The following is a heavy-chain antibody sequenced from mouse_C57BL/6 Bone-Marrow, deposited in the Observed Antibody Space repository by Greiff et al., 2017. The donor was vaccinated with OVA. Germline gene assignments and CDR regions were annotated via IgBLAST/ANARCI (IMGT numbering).Heavy chain of an antibody. CDR3: ARDYYGSSPLAY. V-gene: IGHV2-2*01. D-gene: IGHD1-1*01. Sequence: VMLVESGPGLVQPSQSLSITCTVSGFSLTSYGVHWVRQSPGKGLEWLGVIWSGGSTDYNAAFISRLSISKDNSKSQVFFKMNSLQADDTAIYYCARDYYGSSPLAYWGQGTLVTVSA. CDR1: GFSLTSYG. J-gene: IGHJ3*01. CDR2: IWSGGST.